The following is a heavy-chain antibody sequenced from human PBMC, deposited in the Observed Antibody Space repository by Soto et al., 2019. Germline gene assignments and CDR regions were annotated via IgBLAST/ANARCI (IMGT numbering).Heavy chain of an antibody. V-gene: IGHV3-9*01. D-gene: IGHD6-13*01. CDR1: GFNFDDYA. J-gene: IGHJ3*02. CDR3: AAGTPNDAFDI. Sequence: EVQLVDSGGGLVQPGRSLSLSCAASGFNFDDYALYWVRQAPGKGQEWVSGISWNSGIIGYADSVKGLFTISRDNAKHSLYLPMNSLRAEDTALYYCAAGTPNDAFDIWGQGKMVTVSS. CDR2: ISWNSGII.